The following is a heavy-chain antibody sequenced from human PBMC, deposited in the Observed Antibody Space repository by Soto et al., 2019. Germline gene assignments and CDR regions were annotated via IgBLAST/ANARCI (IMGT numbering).Heavy chain of an antibody. D-gene: IGHD3-3*01. CDR2: INHSGST. V-gene: IGHV4-34*01. CDR3: ANSVTYYDFWSGYYPVYFDY. Sequence: QVQLQQWGAGLLKPSETLSLTCAVSGGSFSSYYWSWIRQPPGQGLEWIGEINHSGSTNYNPSLKSRVTLSVDTSKNQFSLKLSSVTAADTAVYDCANSVTYYDFWSGYYPVYFDYWGQGTLVTVSS. J-gene: IGHJ4*02. CDR1: GGSFSSYY.